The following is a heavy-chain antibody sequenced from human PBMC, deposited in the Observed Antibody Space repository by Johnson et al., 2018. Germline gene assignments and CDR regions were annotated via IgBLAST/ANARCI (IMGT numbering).Heavy chain of an antibody. CDR2: SSSSGNM. CDR3: ARDDKWAFDI. Sequence: VQLVQSGGGLVQXGGSXRIXCAASGFSFSSYSMNWVRQAPGKGLEWISYSSSSGNMYYADSVEGRFTISRDNVKNSVSLQMNSLGAEDTAVYYCARDDKWAFDIWGQGTMVTVSS. CDR1: GFSFSSYS. D-gene: IGHD1-26*01. V-gene: IGHV3-48*01. J-gene: IGHJ3*02.